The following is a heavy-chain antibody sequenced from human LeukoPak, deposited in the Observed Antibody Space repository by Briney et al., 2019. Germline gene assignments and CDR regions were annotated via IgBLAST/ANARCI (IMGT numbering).Heavy chain of an antibody. D-gene: IGHD6-13*01. CDR2: ISGSAGST. J-gene: IGHJ4*02. V-gene: IGHV3-23*01. Sequence: GGSLRLSCAVSGFTFSTYAMTWVRQAPGKGLEWVSSISGSAGSTYYADSVKGRFTISRDNSKNTLDLQMNSLRAEDTAVYYCARGGIDYSSSVGPFDYWGQGTLVTVSS. CDR1: GFTFSTYA. CDR3: ARGGIDYSSSVGPFDY.